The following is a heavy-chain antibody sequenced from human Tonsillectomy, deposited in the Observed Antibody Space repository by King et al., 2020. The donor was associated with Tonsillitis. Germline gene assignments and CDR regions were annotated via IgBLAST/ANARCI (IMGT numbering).Heavy chain of an antibody. D-gene: IGHD6-6*01. Sequence: VQLVESGGGLVQPGGSLSLSCAASGFTLRRYAMSWVRQAPGKGLIWVSAISGDGGTTYYADTVKGRFTFSRDNSKNTLFLQMNSLRAEDTAIYYCAKGEGSSSFPDYWGQGTLVSVSS. CDR2: ISGDGGTT. CDR1: GFTLRRYA. V-gene: IGHV3-23*04. CDR3: AKGEGSSSFPDY. J-gene: IGHJ4*02.